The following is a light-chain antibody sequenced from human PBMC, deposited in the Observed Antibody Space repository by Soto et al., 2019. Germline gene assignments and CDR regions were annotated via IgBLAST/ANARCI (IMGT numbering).Light chain of an antibody. CDR1: ITDVGSSNY. CDR2: DVS. Sequence: QSALTQPASVSGSPGQSITISCTGTITDVGSSNYVSWYKQHPGKAPKLMIYDVSNRPSGVSNRFSGSKSGNTDSLTISGLQAEDEADYYCSSYTTTSTWVFGGGTQLTVL. J-gene: IGLJ2*01. CDR3: SSYTTTSTWV. V-gene: IGLV2-14*01.